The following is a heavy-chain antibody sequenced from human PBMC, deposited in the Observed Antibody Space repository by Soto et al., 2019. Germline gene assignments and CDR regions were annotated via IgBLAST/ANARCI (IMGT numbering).Heavy chain of an antibody. Sequence: ASVKVSCKASGYTFTGYYMHWVGQAPGQGLEWMGWINPNSGGTNYAQKFQGWVTTTRGTSISTAYMELSRLRSDDTAVYYCARVFTGYSSRWRYAYGMDVWG. V-gene: IGHV1-2*04. J-gene: IGHJ6*02. CDR2: INPNSGGT. CDR3: ARVFTGYSSRWRYAYGMDV. D-gene: IGHD6-13*01. CDR1: GYTFTGYY.